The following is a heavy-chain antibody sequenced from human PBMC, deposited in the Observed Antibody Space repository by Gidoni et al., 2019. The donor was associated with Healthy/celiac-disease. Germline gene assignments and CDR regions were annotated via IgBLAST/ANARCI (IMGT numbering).Heavy chain of an antibody. CDR3: ARSGPHYYDSNYFDY. CDR1: SIYA. D-gene: IGHD3-22*01. V-gene: IGHV1-69*01. J-gene: IGHJ4*02. Sequence: SIYAISWVRQAPGQGLEWMGGIIPIFGTANYAQKFQGRVTITADESTSTAYMELSSLRSEETAVYYCARSGPHYYDSNYFDYWGQGTMVTVSS. CDR2: IIPIFGTA.